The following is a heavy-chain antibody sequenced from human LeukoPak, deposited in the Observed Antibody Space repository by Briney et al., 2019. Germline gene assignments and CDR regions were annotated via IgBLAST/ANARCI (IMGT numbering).Heavy chain of an antibody. CDR1: GFTFGNYY. Sequence: GGSLRLSCAASGFTFGNYYMSWIRQAPGKGLEWVSYISSSSSTIYYSESLKDRFTIFRGNAKNSLYLHINSLKAEDTSVYYGARDRVYRYGMELWGQGTRGSVSS. CDR2: ISSSSSTI. J-gene: IGHJ6*02. CDR3: ARDRVYRYGMEL. V-gene: IGHV3-11*04. D-gene: IGHD6-13*01.